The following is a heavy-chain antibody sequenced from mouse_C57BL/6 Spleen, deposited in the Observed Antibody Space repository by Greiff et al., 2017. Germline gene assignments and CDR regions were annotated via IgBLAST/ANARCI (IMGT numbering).Heavy chain of an antibody. V-gene: IGHV1-69*01. Sequence: QVQLQQPGAELVVPGASVKLSCKASGYTFTSYWMHWVKQRPGQGLEWIGEIDPSDSYTNYNQKFKGKSTLTVDKSSSTAYMQLSSLTSEDSAVYYCARVTTVVGDYWGQGTTLTVSS. CDR1: GYTFTSYW. D-gene: IGHD1-1*01. J-gene: IGHJ2*01. CDR3: ARVTTVVGDY. CDR2: IDPSDSYT.